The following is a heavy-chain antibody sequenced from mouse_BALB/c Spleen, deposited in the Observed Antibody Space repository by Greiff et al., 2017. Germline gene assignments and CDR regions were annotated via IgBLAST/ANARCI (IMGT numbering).Heavy chain of an antibody. CDR1: GFTFSSYA. D-gene: IGHD2-4*01. Sequence: EVMLVESGGGLVKPGGSLKLSCAASGFTFSSYAMSWVRQSPEKRLEWVAEISSGGSYTYYPDTVTGRFTISRDNAKNTLYLEMSSLRSEDTAMYYCARVGITTGYYFDYWGQGTTLTVSS. CDR2: ISSGGSYT. J-gene: IGHJ2*01. V-gene: IGHV5-9-4*01. CDR3: ARVGITTGYYFDY.